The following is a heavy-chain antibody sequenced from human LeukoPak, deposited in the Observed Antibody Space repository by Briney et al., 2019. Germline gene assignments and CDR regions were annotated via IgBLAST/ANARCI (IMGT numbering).Heavy chain of an antibody. CDR2: INPSGGST. D-gene: IGHD3-3*01. V-gene: IGHV1-46*01. CDR1: GYTFTSYY. J-gene: IGHJ4*02. Sequence: ASMKVSCKASGYTFTSYYMHWVRQAPGQGLEWMGIINPSGGSTSYAQKFQGRVTMTRDTPTSTVYMELSSLRSEDTAVYYCARGVSGHYYFDYWGQGTLVTVSS. CDR3: ARGVSGHYYFDY.